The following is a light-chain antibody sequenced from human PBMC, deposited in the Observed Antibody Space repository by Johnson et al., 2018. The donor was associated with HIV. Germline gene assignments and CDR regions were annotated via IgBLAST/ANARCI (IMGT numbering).Light chain of an antibody. J-gene: IGLJ1*01. CDR2: DNN. Sequence: HSVLTQPPSVSAAPGQKVTISCSGSSSDMGNYAVSWYQQLPGTAPKLLIYDNNKRPSGIPDRFSGSQSGTSATLGITELQTGDEADYYCATWDRSLTIGGVVGSGTKVTVL. V-gene: IGLV1-51*01. CDR3: ATWDRSLTIGGV. CDR1: SSDMGNYA.